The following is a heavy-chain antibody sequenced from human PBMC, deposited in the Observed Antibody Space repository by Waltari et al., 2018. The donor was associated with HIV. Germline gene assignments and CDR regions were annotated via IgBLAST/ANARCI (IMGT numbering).Heavy chain of an antibody. Sequence: EVQLVESGGGWVEPGGALRLSCVASGFTFIYYAMNWVRRVPGKGLEWVSYISSNSSTIYHADSVKGRFTISRDNAKNSLYLQMNSLRDEDTAVYYCVRVGTSFDYWGQGPRSTSTQ. CDR1: GFTFIYYA. CDR2: ISSNSSTI. J-gene: IGHJ4*02. CDR3: VRVGTSFDY. D-gene: IGHD2-8*01. V-gene: IGHV3-48*02.